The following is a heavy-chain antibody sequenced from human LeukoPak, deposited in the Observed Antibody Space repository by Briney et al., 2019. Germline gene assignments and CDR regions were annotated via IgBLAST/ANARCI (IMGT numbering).Heavy chain of an antibody. CDR3: VREDPYFDY. Sequence: QAGGSLRLSCAASGFTFRSYGMHWVRQAPGKGMQWVAAIWPDGSNKYYADSVKGRFTISRDNSKNTLYLQMNSLRVEDTAVYYCVREDPYFDYWGQGTLVTVSP. CDR2: IWPDGSNK. V-gene: IGHV3-33*01. J-gene: IGHJ4*02. CDR1: GFTFRSYG.